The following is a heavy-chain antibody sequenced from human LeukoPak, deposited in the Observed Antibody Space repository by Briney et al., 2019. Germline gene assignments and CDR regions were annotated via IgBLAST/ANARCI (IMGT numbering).Heavy chain of an antibody. D-gene: IGHD6-6*01. Sequence: GASVKVSCKASGYTFTSYDINWVRQATGQGLEWMGWMNPNSGNTGYAQKFQGRVTITRNTSISTAYMELSSLRSDDTAVYYCAITSSIADLPQSWGQGTLVTVSS. J-gene: IGHJ4*02. CDR3: AITSSIADLPQS. CDR1: GYTFTSYD. V-gene: IGHV1-8*03. CDR2: MNPNSGNT.